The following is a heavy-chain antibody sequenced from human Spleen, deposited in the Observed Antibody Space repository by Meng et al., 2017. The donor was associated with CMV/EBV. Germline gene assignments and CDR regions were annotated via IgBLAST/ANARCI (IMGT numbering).Heavy chain of an antibody. Sequence: ASVKVSCKASGYTFTSYDINWVRQATGQGLEWMGWMNPNSGNTGYAQKFQGRVTMTRNTSISTAYMELSSLRAEDTALYFCAKDLGIQGSYYYDLDVWGQGTTVTVSS. CDR2: MNPNSGNT. CDR3: AKDLGIQGSYYYDLDV. J-gene: IGHJ6*02. D-gene: IGHD6-13*01. V-gene: IGHV1-8*01. CDR1: GYTFTSYD.